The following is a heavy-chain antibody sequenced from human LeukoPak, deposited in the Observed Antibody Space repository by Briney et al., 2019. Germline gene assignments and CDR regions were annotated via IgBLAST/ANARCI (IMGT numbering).Heavy chain of an antibody. CDR3: ARGTITFGGVIVKFDY. CDR2: ISAYNGNT. CDR1: GYTFTSYG. D-gene: IGHD3-16*02. V-gene: IGHV1-18*04. Sequence: ASVKGSCKASGYTFTSYGISWVRQAPGQGLEWMGWISAYNGNTNYAQKLQGRVTMTTDTSTSTAYMELRSLRSDDTAVYYCARGTITFGGVIVKFDYWGQGTLVTVSS. J-gene: IGHJ4*02.